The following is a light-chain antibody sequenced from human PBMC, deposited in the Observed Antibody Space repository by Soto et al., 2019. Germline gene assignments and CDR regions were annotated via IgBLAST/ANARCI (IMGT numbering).Light chain of an antibody. Sequence: QSALTQPASVSGSPGQSTTISCTGTSSDVGGYNYVSWYQQHPGKAPKLMIYDVSNRPSVVSNRFSGSKSGNTASLTISGLQAEDEADYYCSSYTSSSTLLYVFGTGTKVTVL. CDR2: DVS. V-gene: IGLV2-14*01. J-gene: IGLJ1*01. CDR3: SSYTSSSTLLYV. CDR1: SSDVGGYNY.